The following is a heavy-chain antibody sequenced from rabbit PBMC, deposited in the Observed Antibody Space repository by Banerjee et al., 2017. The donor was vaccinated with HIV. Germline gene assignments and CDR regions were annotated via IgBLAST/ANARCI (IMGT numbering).Heavy chain of an antibody. CDR1: GFDFSSYG. Sequence: QEQLVESGGGLVTLGGSLKLSCKASGFDFSSYGVSWVRQAPGKGLEWIGCIYPTYGATDYASWVNGRFTISLDNAQNTVFLQMTSLTAADTATYFCARGLVAGVLDLWGPGTLVTVS. D-gene: IGHD3-3*01. CDR3: ARGLVAGVLDL. V-gene: IGHV1S47*01. J-gene: IGHJ4*01. CDR2: IYPTYGAT.